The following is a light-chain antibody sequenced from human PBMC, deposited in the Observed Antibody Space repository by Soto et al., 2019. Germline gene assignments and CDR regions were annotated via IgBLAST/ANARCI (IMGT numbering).Light chain of an antibody. CDR2: DAS. CDR3: QQFHSFPWT. CDR1: QTIHSF. Sequence: DIQMTQSPSTLSASVGDRVTITCRASQTIHSFLAWYQQKAGKAPKLLICDASNLESGVPSRFSGSGSGTEFTLTVSSLQPDDFATFYCQQFHSFPWTFGQGTKVDIK. J-gene: IGKJ1*01. V-gene: IGKV1-5*01.